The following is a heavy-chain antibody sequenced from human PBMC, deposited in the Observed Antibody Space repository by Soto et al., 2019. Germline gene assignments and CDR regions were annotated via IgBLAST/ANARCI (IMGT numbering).Heavy chain of an antibody. CDR1: GFTFSNYA. V-gene: IGHV3-23*01. CDR3: ANLYSSGRKEWFDP. CDR2: IDHSGGST. Sequence: EVQLLESGGGLVQPGGYLRLSCAASGFTFSNYAMSWVRQAPGKGLEWVSGIDHSGGSTYYADSVKGRFTISRDNSKNTLYLQMNSLRAEDTPVYYCANLYSSGRKEWFDPWSQGTLVTVSS. J-gene: IGHJ5*02. D-gene: IGHD6-19*01.